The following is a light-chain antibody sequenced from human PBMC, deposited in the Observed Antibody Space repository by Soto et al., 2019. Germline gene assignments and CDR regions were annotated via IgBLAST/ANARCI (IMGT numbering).Light chain of an antibody. CDR2: KGS. V-gene: IGKV1-5*03. Sequence: DIQMTQSPTTLSASVGDRVTITCRASQEVSTWLAWYQQKPGKAPKLLIYKGSNLESGVPFRFSGSGSGTEFTLTISNLQPDDFATYYGHQYKTYSFGQGTNVDIK. CDR1: QEVSTW. J-gene: IGKJ2*01. CDR3: HQYKTYS.